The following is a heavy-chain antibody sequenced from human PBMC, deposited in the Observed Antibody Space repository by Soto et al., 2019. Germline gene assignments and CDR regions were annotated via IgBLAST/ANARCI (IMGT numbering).Heavy chain of an antibody. Sequence: PSETLSLTCTVSGVSINSYYWSWIRQPPGKGLEWIGYIYYSGSTNYNPSLKSRVTISVDTSKNQISLKLSSVTAADTAVYYCARRYGGAFDIWGQGTMVTVSS. D-gene: IGHD3-10*01. CDR1: GVSINSYY. CDR2: IYYSGST. CDR3: ARRYGGAFDI. J-gene: IGHJ3*02. V-gene: IGHV4-59*08.